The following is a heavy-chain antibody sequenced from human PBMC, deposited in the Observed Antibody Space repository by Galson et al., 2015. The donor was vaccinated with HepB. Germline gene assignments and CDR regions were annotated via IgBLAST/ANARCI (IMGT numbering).Heavy chain of an antibody. J-gene: IGHJ4*02. D-gene: IGHD3-16*02. CDR2: ISSSSSYI. Sequence: SLRLSCAASGFTLSSYSMNWVRQAPGKGLEWVSSISSSSSYIYYADSVKGRFTISRDNAKNSLYLQMNSLRAEDTAVYYCARDPDDPLRLGELSLYPDYWGQGTLVTVSS. CDR3: ARDPDDPLRLGELSLYPDY. V-gene: IGHV3-21*01. CDR1: GFTLSSYS.